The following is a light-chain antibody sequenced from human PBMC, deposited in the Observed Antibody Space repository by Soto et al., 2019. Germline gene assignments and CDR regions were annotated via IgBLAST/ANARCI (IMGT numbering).Light chain of an antibody. J-gene: IGKJ1*01. CDR3: QQYNNWPPWT. Sequence: ILMTQSPATLSVSPGERATLSCRASQSVSNNLAWYQQKPGQAPRLLIYDASTRATGIPARFSGRGSGTEFTLTIRGLQSEDFAVYYCQQYNNWPPWTFGQGTKVEIK. CDR2: DAS. V-gene: IGKV3-15*01. CDR1: QSVSNN.